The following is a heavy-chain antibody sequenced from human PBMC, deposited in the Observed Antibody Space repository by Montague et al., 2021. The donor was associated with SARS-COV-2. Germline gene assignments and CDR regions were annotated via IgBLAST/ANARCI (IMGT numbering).Heavy chain of an antibody. D-gene: IGHD5-24*01. Sequence: SETLSLTCTVSGGSISSYYWSWIRQPPGKGLEWIGYIYYSGNTNYNPSLKSRVTISVDTSKNQFSLKLSSVTAADTAVYYCARVFQRWLQFNPYFDYWGQGTLVTVSS. CDR1: GGSISSYY. CDR3: ARVFQRWLQFNPYFDY. J-gene: IGHJ4*02. CDR2: IYYSGNT. V-gene: IGHV4-59*01.